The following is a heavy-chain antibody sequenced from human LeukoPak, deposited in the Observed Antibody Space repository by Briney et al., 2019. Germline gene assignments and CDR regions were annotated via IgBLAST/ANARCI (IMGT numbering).Heavy chain of an antibody. Sequence: GGSLRLSCAASGFSFSSYGMHWVRQAPGKGLEWVAVIGYDGSNKYYADSVKGRFTISRDNSKNTLYLQMNSLRTEDTAVYFCAKEIYYDSSAFFDYWGQGTLVTVSS. J-gene: IGHJ4*02. D-gene: IGHD3-22*01. V-gene: IGHV3-30*18. CDR1: GFSFSSYG. CDR2: IGYDGSNK. CDR3: AKEIYYDSSAFFDY.